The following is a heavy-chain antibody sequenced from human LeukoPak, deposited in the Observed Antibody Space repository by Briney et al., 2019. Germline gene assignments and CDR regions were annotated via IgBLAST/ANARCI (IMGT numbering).Heavy chain of an antibody. Sequence: PSETLSLTCAVSGVSFGRYSWTWIRQSPGKGLECIGEINFSGYTKYNPSLKSRVTISVDTSKNQFSLKLASVTAADTAIYFCARVGSTQAKFDHWGQGTLVTVSS. CDR1: GVSFGRYS. V-gene: IGHV4-34*01. J-gene: IGHJ4*02. D-gene: IGHD2-2*01. CDR2: INFSGYT. CDR3: ARVGSTQAKFDH.